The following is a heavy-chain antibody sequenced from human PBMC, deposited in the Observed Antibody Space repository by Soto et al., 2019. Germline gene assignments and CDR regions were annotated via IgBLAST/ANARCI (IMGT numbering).Heavy chain of an antibody. CDR2: INAGNGNT. CDR3: ARGASYDFWSGYYTYYYYGMDV. D-gene: IGHD3-3*01. Sequence: ASVKVSCKASGYTFTSYAMHWVRQAPGQRLEWMGWINAGNGNTKYSQKFQGRVTITRDTSASTAYMELSSLRSEDTAVYYCARGASYDFWSGYYTYYYYGMDVWGQGTTVTVSS. V-gene: IGHV1-3*01. J-gene: IGHJ6*02. CDR1: GYTFTSYA.